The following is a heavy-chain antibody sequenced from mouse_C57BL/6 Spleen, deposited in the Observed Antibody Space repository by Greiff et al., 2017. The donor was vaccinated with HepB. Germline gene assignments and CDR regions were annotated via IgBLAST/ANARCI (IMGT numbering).Heavy chain of an antibody. J-gene: IGHJ4*01. V-gene: IGHV2-9-1*01. CDR1: GFSLTSYA. Sequence: VKLMESGPGLVAPSQSLSITCTVSGFSLTSYAISWVRQAPGKGLEWLGVIWTGGGTNYNSALKSRLSISKDNSKSQVFLKMNSLQTDDTARYYCARTLYDYDEGYAMDYWGQGTSVTVSS. CDR3: ARTLYDYDEGYAMDY. CDR2: IWTGGGT. D-gene: IGHD2-4*01.